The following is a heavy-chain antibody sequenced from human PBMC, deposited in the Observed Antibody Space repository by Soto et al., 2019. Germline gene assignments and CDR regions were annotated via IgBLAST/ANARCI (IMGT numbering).Heavy chain of an antibody. CDR3: AKCDDYIWGSLYFDY. V-gene: IGHV3-23*01. Sequence: EVQLLESGGGLVQPGGSLRLSCAASGFTFSSYAMSWVRQAPGKGLEWVSAISGSGGSTYYADSVKGRFTISRDNSKNTLYLQMNSLRAEDTAVYYFAKCDDYIWGSLYFDYWGQGTLVTVSS. CDR1: GFTFSSYA. D-gene: IGHD3-16*01. CDR2: ISGSGGST. J-gene: IGHJ4*02.